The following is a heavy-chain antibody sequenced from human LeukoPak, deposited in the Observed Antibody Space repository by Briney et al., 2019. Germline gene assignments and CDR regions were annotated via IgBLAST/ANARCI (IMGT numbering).Heavy chain of an antibody. J-gene: IGHJ2*01. CDR2: MYYSGFT. CDR3: ARVGDNSPFWYFDL. D-gene: IGHD4-23*01. V-gene: IGHV4-39*07. Sequence: SETLSLTCTVSGGSIRSSTYYWGWIRQPPGKGLEWIGSMYYSGFTYYNPSLKSRVTISVDTSKNQFSLKLSSVTAADTAVYYCARVGDNSPFWYFDLWGRGTLVTVSS. CDR1: GGSIRSSTYY.